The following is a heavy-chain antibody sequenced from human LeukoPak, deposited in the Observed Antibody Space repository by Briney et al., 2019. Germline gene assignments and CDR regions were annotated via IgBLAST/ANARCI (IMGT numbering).Heavy chain of an antibody. Sequence: GGSLRLSCAASGFTFSSYEMNWVRQAPGKGLEWVSYISSSGSTIYYADSVKGRFTISRDNAKNSLYLQMNSLRAEDTAVYYCARDSVLWFGDSTSGAFDIWGQETMVTVSS. D-gene: IGHD3-10*01. CDR2: ISSSGSTI. CDR1: GFTFSSYE. CDR3: ARDSVLWFGDSTSGAFDI. J-gene: IGHJ3*02. V-gene: IGHV3-48*03.